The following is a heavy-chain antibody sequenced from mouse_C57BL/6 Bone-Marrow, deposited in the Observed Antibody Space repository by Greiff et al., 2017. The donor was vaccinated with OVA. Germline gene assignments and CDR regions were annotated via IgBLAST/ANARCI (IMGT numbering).Heavy chain of an antibody. V-gene: IGHV1-59*01. D-gene: IGHD1-1*01. Sequence: QVQLQQPGAELVRPGTSVKLSCKASGYTFTSYWMHWVKQRPGQGLEWIGVIDPSDSYTNYNQKFKGKATLTVDTSSSTAYMQLSSLTSEDSAVYYCARNRGHYYGSSLYYFDYWGQGTTLTVSS. J-gene: IGHJ2*01. CDR1: GYTFTSYW. CDR3: ARNRGHYYGSSLYYFDY. CDR2: IDPSDSYT.